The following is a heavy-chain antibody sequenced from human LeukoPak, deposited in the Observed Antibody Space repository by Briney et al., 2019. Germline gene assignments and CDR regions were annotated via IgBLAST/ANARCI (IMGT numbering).Heavy chain of an antibody. CDR2: MNPNSGST. CDR3: ARGPVGATPNDY. V-gene: IGHV1-8*03. Sequence: ASVKVSCKASGYTFTSYDINWVRQATGQGLEWMGWMNPNSGSTGYAQKFQGRVTITRNTSISTAYMELSSLRSEDTAVYYCARGPVGATPNDYWGQGTLVTVSS. CDR1: GYTFTSYD. J-gene: IGHJ4*02. D-gene: IGHD1-26*01.